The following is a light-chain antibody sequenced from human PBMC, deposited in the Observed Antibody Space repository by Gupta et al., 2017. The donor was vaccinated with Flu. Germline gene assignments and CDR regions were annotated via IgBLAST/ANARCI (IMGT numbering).Light chain of an antibody. CDR1: QSVSNTF. V-gene: IGKV3-20*01. Sequence: EIVLTQSPGTLSMSPGDGVTLSCRASQSVSNTFLAWYQQKPGQAPKLLIYGASTRATGIPDRFRGGGSGTDFTLTISRLDPEDFAVYYCQQEQHAPTTFGQGTNVEI. CDR2: GAS. J-gene: IGKJ1*01. CDR3: QQEQHAPTT.